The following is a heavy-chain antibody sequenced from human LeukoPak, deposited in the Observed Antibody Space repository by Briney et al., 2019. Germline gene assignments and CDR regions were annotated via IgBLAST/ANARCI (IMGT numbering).Heavy chain of an antibody. CDR3: VRGDRYFFDF. Sequence: PGGSLRLSGAASGFTFSSYEMNWVRQAPGRGLEWVSYIGNTGRTIYYTDSVKGRFTISRDNAKNSLYLQMNSLRAEDTAIYYCVRGDRYFFDFWGQGTLVTVSS. V-gene: IGHV3-48*03. J-gene: IGHJ4*02. CDR2: IGNTGRTI. CDR1: GFTFSSYE.